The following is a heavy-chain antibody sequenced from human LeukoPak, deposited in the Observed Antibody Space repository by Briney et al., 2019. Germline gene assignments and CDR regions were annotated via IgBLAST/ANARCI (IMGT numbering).Heavy chain of an antibody. V-gene: IGHV3-23*01. J-gene: IGHJ4*02. CDR3: AKMPVSYSSGWSTFDY. D-gene: IGHD6-19*01. CDR1: GFAFSSHA. Sequence: PGGSLRLSCAASGFAFSSHAMSWVRQAPGKGLEWVSGISDSGGSTYYADSVKGRFTISRDNSKNTLYLQMNSLRAEDTAIYYCAKMPVSYSSGWSTFDYWGQGTLVTVSS. CDR2: ISDSGGST.